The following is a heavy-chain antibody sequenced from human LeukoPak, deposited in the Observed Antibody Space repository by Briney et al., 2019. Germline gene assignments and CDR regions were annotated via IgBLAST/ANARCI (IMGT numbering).Heavy chain of an antibody. D-gene: IGHD5-18*01. CDR2: IYYSGST. Sequence: PSETLSLTCTVSGGSIISYYWSWIRQPPGKGLEWIGYIYYSGSTNYNPSLKSRVTISVDTSKNQFSLKLSSVTAADTAVYYCATYRGHAAMVLGANWFDPWGQGTLVTVSS. CDR1: GGSIISYY. CDR3: ATYRGHAAMVLGANWFDP. V-gene: IGHV4-59*01. J-gene: IGHJ5*02.